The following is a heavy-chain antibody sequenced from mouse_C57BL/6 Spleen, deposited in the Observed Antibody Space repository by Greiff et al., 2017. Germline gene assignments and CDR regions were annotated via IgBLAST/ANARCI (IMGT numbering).Heavy chain of an antibody. CDR1: GFTFSDYG. CDR3: ARDYGLGRFAY. D-gene: IGHD1-1*01. Sequence: EVKLMESGGGLVKPGGSLKLSCAASGFTFSDYGMHWVRQAPEKGLEWVAYISSGSSTIYYADTVKGRFTISRDNAKNTLFLQMTSLRSEDTAMDYCARDYGLGRFAYWGQGTLVTVSA. V-gene: IGHV5-17*01. J-gene: IGHJ3*01. CDR2: ISSGSSTI.